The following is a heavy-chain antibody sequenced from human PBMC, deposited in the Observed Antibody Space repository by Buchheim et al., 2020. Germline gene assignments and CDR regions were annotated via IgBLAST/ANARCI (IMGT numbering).Heavy chain of an antibody. CDR2: ISSDGSST. Sequence: EVQLVESGGGLVQPGGSLRLSCAASGFTFSNYWMHWVRQTPGKGLVWVSSISSDGSSTSYADFVKGRFTISRDNARNTLYLQINNQRAEEAAMYYCARPDYYYYYYMGVWGKGNT. CDR1: GFTFSNYW. J-gene: IGHJ6*03. CDR3: ARPDYYYYYYMGV. V-gene: IGHV3-74*01.